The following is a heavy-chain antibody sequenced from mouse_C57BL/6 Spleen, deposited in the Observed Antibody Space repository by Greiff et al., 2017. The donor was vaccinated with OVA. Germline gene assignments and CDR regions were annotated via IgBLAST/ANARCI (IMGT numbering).Heavy chain of an antibody. V-gene: IGHV1-80*01. CDR3: ARGGVPRYFDY. CDR2: IYPGDGDT. D-gene: IGHD5-1*01. CDR1: GYAFSSYW. J-gene: IGHJ2*01. Sequence: QVTLKESGAELVKPGASVKISCKASGYAFSSYWMNWVKQRPGKGLEWIGQIYPGDGDTNYNGKFKGKATLTADKSSSTAYMQLSSLTSEDSAVYFCARGGVPRYFDYWGQGTTLTVSS.